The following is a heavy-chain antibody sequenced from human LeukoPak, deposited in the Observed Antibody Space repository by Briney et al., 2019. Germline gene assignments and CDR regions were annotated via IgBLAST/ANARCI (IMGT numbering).Heavy chain of an antibody. V-gene: IGHV3-15*01. Sequence: GGSLRLSCAASGFTVSTNYMTWVRQAPGKGLEWVGRIKSKSDYGTTDYAAPVKGRFTISRDDSKNTLYLQMNSLKTEDAAMHYCTRVTAYYDYGMDVWGQGTTVTVSS. CDR3: TRVTAYYDYGMDV. CDR1: GFTVSTNY. CDR2: IKSKSDYGTT. D-gene: IGHD2-21*02. J-gene: IGHJ6*02.